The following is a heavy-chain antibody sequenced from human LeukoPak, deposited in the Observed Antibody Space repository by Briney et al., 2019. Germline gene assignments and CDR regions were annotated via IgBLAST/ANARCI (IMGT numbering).Heavy chain of an antibody. V-gene: IGHV5-51*01. Sequence: GEPLKFSAKSSGYSFTSYGISGVGQMPAKGMDWMGIIYPGDSDTRYSPPLQGKVTISADKSISTAYLQWSSLKASDTAMYYCARHGSSGYPLDYWGQGTLVTVSS. CDR3: ARHGSSGYPLDY. J-gene: IGHJ4*02. D-gene: IGHD3-22*01. CDR2: IYPGDSDT. CDR1: GYSFTSYG.